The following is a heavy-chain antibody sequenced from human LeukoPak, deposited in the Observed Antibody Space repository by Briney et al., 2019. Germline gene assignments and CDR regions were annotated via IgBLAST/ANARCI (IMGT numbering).Heavy chain of an antibody. V-gene: IGHV3-23*01. D-gene: IGHD6-13*01. CDR1: GFTFSSYA. CDR2: ISGSGGST. Sequence: GESLRLSCAASGFTFSSYAMSWVRQAPGKGLEWVSAISGSGGSTYYADSVKGRFTISRDNSKNTLYLQMNSLRAEDTAVYYCAKVRSSSSGYYFDYWGQGTLVTVSS. J-gene: IGHJ4*02. CDR3: AKVRSSSSGYYFDY.